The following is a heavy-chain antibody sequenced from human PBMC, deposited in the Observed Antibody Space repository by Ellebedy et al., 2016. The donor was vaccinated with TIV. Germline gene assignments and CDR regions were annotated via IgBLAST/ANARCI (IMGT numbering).Heavy chain of an antibody. CDR1: GFTFSSYS. CDR2: ISSSSSTI. Sequence: GESLKISCAASGFTFSSYSMNWVRQALGKGLEWVSYISSSSSTIYYADSVKGRFTISRDNAKNSLYLQMNSLSDEDTAVYYCARGLTMYYFDYWGQGTLVTVSS. V-gene: IGHV3-48*02. D-gene: IGHD3-10*02. CDR3: ARGLTMYYFDY. J-gene: IGHJ4*02.